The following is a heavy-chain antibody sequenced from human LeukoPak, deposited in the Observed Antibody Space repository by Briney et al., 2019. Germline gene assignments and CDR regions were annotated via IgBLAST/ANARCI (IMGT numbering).Heavy chain of an antibody. CDR2: IRSKANNYAT. V-gene: IGHV3-73*01. Sequence: GGSLRLSCAASGFTFSGSTMHWVRQASGKGLEWVGRIRSKANNYATAYAASVKGRFTISRGDSKNTANLQMNSLKTEDTAVYYCISDSSDYSYELKWDYWGQGTLVTVSS. CDR3: ISDSSDYSYELKWDY. CDR1: GFTFSGST. D-gene: IGHD3-22*01. J-gene: IGHJ4*02.